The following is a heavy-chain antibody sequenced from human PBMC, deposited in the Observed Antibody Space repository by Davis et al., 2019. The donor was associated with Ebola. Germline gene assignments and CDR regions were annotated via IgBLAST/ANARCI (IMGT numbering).Heavy chain of an antibody. CDR1: GFAFNDYA. Sequence: PGGSLRLSCEASGFAFNDYAMHWVRQAPGKGLGWVSGISYNGGRIGYADSVRGRFTISRDYAKNFVYLQMNSLRPEDTGFYYCAKDRRQYDYYYGMDVWGQGTTVTVSS. J-gene: IGHJ6*02. V-gene: IGHV3-9*01. D-gene: IGHD2/OR15-2a*01. CDR2: ISYNGGRI. CDR3: AKDRRQYDYYYGMDV.